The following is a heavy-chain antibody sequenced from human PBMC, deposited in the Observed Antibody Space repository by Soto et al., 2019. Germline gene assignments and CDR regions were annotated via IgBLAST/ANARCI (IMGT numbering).Heavy chain of an antibody. Sequence: EVQLLEFGGGLVQPGGSLRLSCAASGFTFSNYAMNWVRQAPGKGLEWVSAVSGSGGSTYSADSVKGRFTVSRDNFKNTLYLQMDSLKAEDTAIYYCAKANRSAVNFGRFDYWGQGTLVTVSS. CDR1: GFTFSNYA. J-gene: IGHJ4*02. CDR2: VSGSGGST. D-gene: IGHD2-15*01. CDR3: AKANRSAVNFGRFDY. V-gene: IGHV3-23*01.